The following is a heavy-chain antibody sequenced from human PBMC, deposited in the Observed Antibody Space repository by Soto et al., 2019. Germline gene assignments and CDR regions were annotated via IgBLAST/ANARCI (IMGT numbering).Heavy chain of an antibody. Sequence: PSATLSLTCTVSSGSVSSGSHYWGWIRQPPGKGLEWVAYIYYNGGTDYNPSLQSGAAISLGLSKNQFSLRLDSVTAADTSGDYCARDRSENLNSFDAFDMWGQGTMVT. CDR1: SGSVSSGSHY. CDR3: ARDRSENLNSFDAFDM. D-gene: IGHD1-1*01. J-gene: IGHJ3*02. CDR2: IYYNGGT. V-gene: IGHV4-61*01.